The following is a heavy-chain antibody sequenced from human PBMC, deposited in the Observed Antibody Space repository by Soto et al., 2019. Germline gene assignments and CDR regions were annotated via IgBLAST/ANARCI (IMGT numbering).Heavy chain of an antibody. D-gene: IGHD3-22*01. CDR2: IYTSGST. V-gene: IGHV4-4*07. Sequence: TLSLTCTVSGGSISSYYWSWIRQPAGKGLEWIGRIYTSGSTNYNPSLKSRVTMSVDTSKNQFSLKLSSVTAADTAVYYCARVGSDDSSGYYPNDAFDIWGQGTMVTVSS. J-gene: IGHJ3*02. CDR3: ARVGSDDSSGYYPNDAFDI. CDR1: GGSISSYY.